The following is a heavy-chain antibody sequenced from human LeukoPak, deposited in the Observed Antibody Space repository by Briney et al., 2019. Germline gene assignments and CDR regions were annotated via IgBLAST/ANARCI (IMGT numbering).Heavy chain of an antibody. J-gene: IGHJ3*02. Sequence: PGGSLRLSCAASGFTFSSYGMHWVRQAPGKGLEWVAFIRYDGSNKYYADSVKGRFTISRDNSKNTLYLQMNSLRAEDTAVYYCAKDTITIFGVRKSRDIWGQGTMVTVSS. CDR2: IRYDGSNK. CDR3: AKDTITIFGVRKSRDI. CDR1: GFTFSSYG. D-gene: IGHD3-3*01. V-gene: IGHV3-30*02.